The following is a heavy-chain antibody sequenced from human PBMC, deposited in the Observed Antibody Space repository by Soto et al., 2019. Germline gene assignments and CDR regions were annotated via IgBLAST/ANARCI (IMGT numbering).Heavy chain of an antibody. J-gene: IGHJ4*02. CDR2: IYWDDDK. D-gene: IGHD2-21*01. CDR1: GFSLSTSGVG. V-gene: IGHV2-5*02. Sequence: QITLKESGPTLVNPTQTLTLTCTFSGFSLSTSGVGVGWSRQPPGKALELLALIYWDDDKRYSPSLKSRLSITKDTPQHQVVLTMTNMAPVDTATYSCARMVVIAMQPRTLFDYWGQGTLVTVSS. CDR3: ARMVVIAMQPRTLFDY.